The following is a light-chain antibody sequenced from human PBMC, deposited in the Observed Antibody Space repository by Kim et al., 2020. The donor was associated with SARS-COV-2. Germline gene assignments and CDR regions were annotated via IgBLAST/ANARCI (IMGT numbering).Light chain of an antibody. CDR3: QQTYSTPGT. J-gene: IGKJ2*01. V-gene: IGKV1-39*01. Sequence: DIQMTQSPSSLSASVGDRVTITCRASQSISSYLNWYQQKPGKAPKLLIYAASSLQRGVPSKLSGSGSGTDFTLTISSLQPEDCATYYCQQTYSTPGTFGQGTKLEI. CDR1: QSISSY. CDR2: AAS.